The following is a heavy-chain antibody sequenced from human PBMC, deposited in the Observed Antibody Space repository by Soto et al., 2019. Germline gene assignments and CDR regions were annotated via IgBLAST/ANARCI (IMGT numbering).Heavy chain of an antibody. Sequence: PGGSLRLSCAASGLTLSSYHMDWVRQAPGKGLEWVSYINAGGSTIYYADSVKGRFTISRDNAKNSLYLQMDSLRAEDTAVYYCARDGSTGTTNYHYDMDVWGQGTTVTAP. D-gene: IGHD4-17*01. V-gene: IGHV3-48*03. CDR1: GLTLSSYH. J-gene: IGHJ6*02. CDR3: ARDGSTGTTNYHYDMDV. CDR2: INAGGSTI.